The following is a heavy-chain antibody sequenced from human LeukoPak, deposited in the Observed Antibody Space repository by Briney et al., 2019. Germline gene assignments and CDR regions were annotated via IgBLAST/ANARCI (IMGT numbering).Heavy chain of an antibody. V-gene: IGHV3-30*01. Sequence: PGRSLRLSCAASGFTFSSYAMHWVRQAPGKGLEWVAVISYDGSNKYYADSVKGRFTISRDNSKNTLYLQMNSLRAEDTAVYYYARDGEYCSSTNCYTSYYYYMDVWGKGTTVTVSS. CDR1: GFTFSSYA. J-gene: IGHJ6*03. CDR3: ARDGEYCSSTNCYTSYYYYMDV. CDR2: ISYDGSNK. D-gene: IGHD2-2*02.